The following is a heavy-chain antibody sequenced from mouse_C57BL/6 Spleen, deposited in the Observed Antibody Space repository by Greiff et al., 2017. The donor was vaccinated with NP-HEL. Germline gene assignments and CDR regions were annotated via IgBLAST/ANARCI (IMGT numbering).Heavy chain of an antibody. V-gene: IGHV1-61*01. CDR1: GYTFTSYW. CDR3: ARRDDYDVGARAMDY. D-gene: IGHD2-4*01. CDR2: IYPSDSET. J-gene: IGHJ4*01. Sequence: VQLQQPGAELVRPGSSVKLSCKASGYTFTSYWMDWVKQRPGQGLEWIGNIYPSDSETHYNQKFKDKATLTVDKSSSTAYMQLSSLTSEDSAVYYCARRDDYDVGARAMDYWGQGTSVTVSS.